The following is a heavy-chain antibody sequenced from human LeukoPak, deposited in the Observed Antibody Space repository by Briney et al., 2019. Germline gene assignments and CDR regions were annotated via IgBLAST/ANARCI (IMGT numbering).Heavy chain of an antibody. V-gene: IGHV3-23*01. CDR1: GFTFSDYY. CDR2: ISGSGGST. CDR3: AKIATVTHPCFDY. Sequence: GGSLRLSCAASGFTFSDYYMSWVRQAPGKGLEWVSAISGSGGSTYYADSVKGRFAISRDNSKNTLYLQMNSLRAEDTAVYYCAKIATVTHPCFDYWGQGTLVTVSS. J-gene: IGHJ4*02. D-gene: IGHD4-11*01.